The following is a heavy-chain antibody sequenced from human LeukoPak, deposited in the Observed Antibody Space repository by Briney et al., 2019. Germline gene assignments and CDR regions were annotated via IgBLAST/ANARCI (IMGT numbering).Heavy chain of an antibody. J-gene: IGHJ3*02. CDR2: INSDGSST. D-gene: IGHD2-2*01. CDR1: GFTFSSYW. CDR3: ASLFVVVPAAIRRDDAFDI. V-gene: IGHV3-74*01. Sequence: GGSLRLSCAASGFTFSSYWMHWVRQAPGKGLVWVSRINSDGSSTSYADSVKGRFTISRDNAKNTLYLQMNSLRAEDTAVYYCASLFVVVPAAIRRDDAFDIWGQGTMVTVSS.